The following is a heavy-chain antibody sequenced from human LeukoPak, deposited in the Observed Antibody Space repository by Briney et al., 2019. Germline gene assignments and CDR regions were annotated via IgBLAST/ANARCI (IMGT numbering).Heavy chain of an antibody. V-gene: IGHV3-30*03. CDR3: ARDSGLTVSGY. D-gene: IGHD4-17*01. CDR1: GFTFSSYG. Sequence: GGSLRLSCAASGFTFSSYGMHWVRQSPGRGLEWVSFVSFDGSNEFYADSLKGRFTISRDNSKNTLYLQMNSLRAEDTAVYYCARDSGLTVSGYWGQGTLVTVSS. CDR2: VSFDGSNE. J-gene: IGHJ4*02.